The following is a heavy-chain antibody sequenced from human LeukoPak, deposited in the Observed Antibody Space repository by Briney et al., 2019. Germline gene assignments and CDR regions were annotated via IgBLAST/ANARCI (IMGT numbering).Heavy chain of an antibody. D-gene: IGHD6-19*01. Sequence: GGSLRLSCAASGFTFSSYGMHWVRQAPGKGLEWVAFIRYDGSNKYYADSVKGRFTISRDNSKNTLYLQTNSLRAEDTAVYYCAKANVAGRSGWYFTPKFDCWGQGTLVTVSS. CDR2: IRYDGSNK. V-gene: IGHV3-30*02. CDR3: AKANVAGRSGWYFTPKFDC. CDR1: GFTFSSYG. J-gene: IGHJ4*02.